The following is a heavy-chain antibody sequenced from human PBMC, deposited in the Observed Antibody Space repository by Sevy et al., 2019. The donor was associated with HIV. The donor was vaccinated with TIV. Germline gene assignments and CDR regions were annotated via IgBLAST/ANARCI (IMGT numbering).Heavy chain of an antibody. V-gene: IGHV3-30*02. D-gene: IGHD3-3*01. CDR3: AKSITIFGVVTPCAFDI. CDR2: IRYDGSNK. J-gene: IGHJ3*02. Sequence: GGSPRLSCAASGFTFSSYGMHWVRQAPGKGLEWVAFIRYDGSNKYYADSVKGRFTISRDNSKNTLYLQMNSLRAEDTAVYYCAKSITIFGVVTPCAFDIWGQGTMVTVSS. CDR1: GFTFSSYG.